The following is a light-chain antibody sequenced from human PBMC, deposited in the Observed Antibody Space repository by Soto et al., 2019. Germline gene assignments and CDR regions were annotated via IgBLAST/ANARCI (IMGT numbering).Light chain of an antibody. CDR1: QTISSW. V-gene: IGKV1-5*03. J-gene: IGKJ1*01. Sequence: DIQMTQSPSTLSGSAGDRVTITCRASQTISSWLAWYQQKPGKAPKLLIYEASTLKSGVPSRFSGSGSGTEFTLTISCLQPDDFATYYCQHYNSYSEAFGQGTKVDIK. CDR3: QHYNSYSEA. CDR2: EAS.